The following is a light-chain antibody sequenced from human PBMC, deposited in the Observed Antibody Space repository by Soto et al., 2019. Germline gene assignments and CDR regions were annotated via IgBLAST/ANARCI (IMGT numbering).Light chain of an antibody. J-gene: IGKJ1*01. CDR1: QSIDTH. CDR2: EAS. Sequence: DIRMTQSPSSLSEFVGDRVTITCRASQSIDTHLNWYQQHPGKAPNALIYEASNLQSGVPSRFSGSGSGTDFNLTISGLQTDDSATYECHQTYSPPDTFGQGTKVDIK. V-gene: IGKV1-39*01. CDR3: HQTYSPPDT.